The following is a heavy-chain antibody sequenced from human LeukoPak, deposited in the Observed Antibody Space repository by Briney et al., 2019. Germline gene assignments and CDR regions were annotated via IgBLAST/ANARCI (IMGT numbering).Heavy chain of an antibody. CDR2: IYNGGGT. J-gene: IGHJ4*02. CDR1: GFTFRGSH. D-gene: IGHD6-19*01. Sequence: GGSLKLSCAASGFTFRGSHMHWVRQASGKGLEWVAVIYNGGGTYYADSVKGRFAISRDNSKDTLYLQINSLRVEDTAIYYCARDDTAVAGQDYWGQGTLVTVSS. V-gene: IGHV3-66*01. CDR3: ARDDTAVAGQDY.